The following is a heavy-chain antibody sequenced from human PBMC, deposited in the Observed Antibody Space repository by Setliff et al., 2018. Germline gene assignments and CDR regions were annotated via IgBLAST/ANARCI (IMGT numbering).Heavy chain of an antibody. Sequence: SETLSLTCSVYGESFSNNYWSWIRQTPGKGLEWIGESNHGGSTNYNPSLKSRLTMSVDTSKNQFSLKLTSVTAADTAVYYCARVDFTMIQGVLGLWGQGTLVTVSS. J-gene: IGHJ1*01. CDR3: ARVDFTMIQGVLGL. V-gene: IGHV4-34*01. CDR2: SNHGGST. CDR1: GESFSNNY. D-gene: IGHD3-10*01.